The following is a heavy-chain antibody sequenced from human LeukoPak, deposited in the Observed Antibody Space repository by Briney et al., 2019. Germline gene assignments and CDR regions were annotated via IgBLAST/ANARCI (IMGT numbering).Heavy chain of an antibody. CDR3: ARGGGYYGSGSYYNVYLYYYYMDV. CDR1: GGSISSYY. Sequence: SETLSLTCTVSGGSISSYYWSWIRQPPGKGLEWIGYIYYSGSTNYNPSLKSRVTISVDTSKNQFSLKLSSATAADTAVYYCARGGGYYGSGSYYNVYLYYYYMDVWGKGTTVTISS. J-gene: IGHJ6*03. D-gene: IGHD3-10*01. V-gene: IGHV4-59*01. CDR2: IYYSGST.